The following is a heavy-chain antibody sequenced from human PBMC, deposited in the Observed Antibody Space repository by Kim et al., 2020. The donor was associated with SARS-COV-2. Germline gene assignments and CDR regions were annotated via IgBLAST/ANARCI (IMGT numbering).Heavy chain of an antibody. J-gene: IGHJ4*02. Sequence: SETLSLTFAVYGGSFSGYYWSWIRQPPGKGLEWIGEINHSGSTNYNPSLKSRVTISVDTSKNQFSLKLSSVTAADTAVYYCARRGIMITFGGVIVKAFDYWGQGTLVTVSS. CDR3: ARRGIMITFGGVIVKAFDY. CDR2: INHSGST. V-gene: IGHV4-34*01. CDR1: GGSFSGYY. D-gene: IGHD3-16*02.